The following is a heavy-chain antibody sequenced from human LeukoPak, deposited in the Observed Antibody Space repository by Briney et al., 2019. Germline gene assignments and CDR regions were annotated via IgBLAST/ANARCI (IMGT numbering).Heavy chain of an antibody. J-gene: IGHJ2*01. CDR3: ARGFFGYFDL. CDR1: GYTLTELS. V-gene: IGHV1-24*01. Sequence: ASVKVSCKVSGYTLTELSMHWVRQAPGKGLEWMGGLDPEDGETIYAQKFQGRVTMTRNTSISTAYMELSSLRSEDTAVYYCARGFFGYFDLWGRGTLVTVSS. CDR2: LDPEDGET.